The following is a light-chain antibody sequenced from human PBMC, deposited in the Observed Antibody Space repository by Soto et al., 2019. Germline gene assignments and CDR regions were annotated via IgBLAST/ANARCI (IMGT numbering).Light chain of an antibody. Sequence: DIQMTQSPSSLSASVGDRVTITCRASQGISNFLAWYQQKPGKVPKLLIYGSSTLQAGVPSRFSGSGSGTDFTLTISSLQPEDVATYYCQKYDSDPRPFGQGTKVDIK. CDR1: QGISNF. V-gene: IGKV1-27*01. CDR2: GSS. CDR3: QKYDSDPRP. J-gene: IGKJ1*01.